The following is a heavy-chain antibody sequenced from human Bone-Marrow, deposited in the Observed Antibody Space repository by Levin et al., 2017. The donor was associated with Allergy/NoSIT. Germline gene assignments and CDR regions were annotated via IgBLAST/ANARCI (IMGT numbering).Heavy chain of an antibody. J-gene: IGHJ6*02. Sequence: ASVKVSCKASGGTFSSYAISWVRQAPGQGLEWMGRIIPILGIANYAQKFQGRVTITADKSTSTAYMELSSLRSEDTAVYYCARDLRGYCSSTSCLHYYYYDGMDVWGQGTTVTVSS. CDR2: IIPILGIA. D-gene: IGHD2-2*01. V-gene: IGHV1-69*04. CDR3: ARDLRGYCSSTSCLHYYYYDGMDV. CDR1: GGTFSSYA.